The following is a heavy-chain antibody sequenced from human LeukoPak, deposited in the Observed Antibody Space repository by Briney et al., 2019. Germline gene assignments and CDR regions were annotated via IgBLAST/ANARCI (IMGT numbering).Heavy chain of an antibody. D-gene: IGHD3-22*01. J-gene: IGHJ3*02. CDR1: GGSISSSSYY. Sequence: SETLSLTCTVSGGSISSSSYYWGWIRQPPGKGLEWIGSIYYSGGTYYNPSLKSRVTISVDTSKNQFSLKLSSVTAADTAVYYCARFMYYYDSSGYYPRVAYDAFDIWGQGTMVTVSS. V-gene: IGHV4-39*07. CDR3: ARFMYYYDSSGYYPRVAYDAFDI. CDR2: IYYSGGT.